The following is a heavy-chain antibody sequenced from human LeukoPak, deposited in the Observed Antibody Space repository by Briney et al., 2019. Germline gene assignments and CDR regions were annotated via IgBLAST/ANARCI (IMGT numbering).Heavy chain of an antibody. J-gene: IGHJ4*02. D-gene: IGHD2-21*01. Sequence: SEALSLTCAVSGGSISSGGYSWSWIRQPPGEGLEWIGYIYYSGSTYYNPSLKSRVTISVDTSKNQFSLKLSSVTAADTAVYFCARVGGDLTDFDYWGQGTLVTVSS. CDR2: IYYSGST. CDR3: ARVGGDLTDFDY. CDR1: GGSISSGGYS. V-gene: IGHV4-30-4*07.